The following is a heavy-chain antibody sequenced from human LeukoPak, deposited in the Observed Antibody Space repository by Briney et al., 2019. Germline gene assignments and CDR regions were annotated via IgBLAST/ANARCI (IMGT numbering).Heavy chain of an antibody. Sequence: ASVKVSCKASGYTFTGYYMHWLRQAPGQGLEWMGWINPNSGGTNYAQKFQGRVTMTRDTSISTAYMELSRLRSDDTAVYYCAATIFAVANPDYWGQGTLVTVSS. J-gene: IGHJ4*02. CDR3: AATIFAVANPDY. CDR1: GYTFTGYY. V-gene: IGHV1-2*02. CDR2: INPNSGGT. D-gene: IGHD3-3*01.